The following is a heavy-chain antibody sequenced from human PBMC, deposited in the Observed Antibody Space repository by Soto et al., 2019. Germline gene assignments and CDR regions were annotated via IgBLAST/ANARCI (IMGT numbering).Heavy chain of an antibody. CDR3: TKGGGGSGYYDPSHL. V-gene: IGHV3-23*01. D-gene: IGHD6-19*01. CDR2: ISTAGEVT. CDR1: GFTFSNYG. J-gene: IGHJ3*01. Sequence: EVQLLESGGGLVQPGGSLRLSCAASGFTFSNYGMSWVRQAPGKGPEWVSIISTAGEVTHYADSVKGRFAISRDNSRNTLYLQMTSLSAEDTAVYYCTKGGGGSGYYDPSHLWGQGTLVTVSS.